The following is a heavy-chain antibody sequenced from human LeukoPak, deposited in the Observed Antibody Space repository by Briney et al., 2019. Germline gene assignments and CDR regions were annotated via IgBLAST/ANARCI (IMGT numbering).Heavy chain of an antibody. D-gene: IGHD3-22*01. Sequence: GGSLRLSCAASGFTFSNSWMTWVRQASGKGLEWVGRIRSKANNYATAYAASVKGRFTISRDDSKNMAYLQMNSLNTEDTAVYFCTSLDYYDSSGYDYVKSYWGQGTLVTVSS. J-gene: IGHJ4*02. CDR2: IRSKANNYAT. CDR1: GFTFSNSW. V-gene: IGHV3-73*01. CDR3: TSLDYYDSSGYDYVKSY.